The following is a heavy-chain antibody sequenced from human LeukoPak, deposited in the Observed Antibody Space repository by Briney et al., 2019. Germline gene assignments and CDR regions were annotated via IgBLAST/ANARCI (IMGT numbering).Heavy chain of an antibody. D-gene: IGHD3-22*01. CDR1: GVSISSYY. CDR2: TSYSGST. J-gene: IGHJ4*02. Sequence: PSETLSLTCTVSGVSISSYYWSWLRQPPGKGLEGLGYTSYSGSTNYSPSLKSRVTISVDTSKKQFSLRLSSVTAADTAVYYCGRLSYDTTGYWPDYFDYWGQGTLVTVPS. CDR3: GRLSYDTTGYWPDYFDY. V-gene: IGHV4-59*08.